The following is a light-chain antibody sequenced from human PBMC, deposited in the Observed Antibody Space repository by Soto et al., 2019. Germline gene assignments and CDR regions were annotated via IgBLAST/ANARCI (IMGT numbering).Light chain of an antibody. CDR3: CSYAGSYTLV. CDR1: SSDVGGYNY. J-gene: IGLJ2*01. CDR2: DVS. Sequence: QSALTQPRSVSGSPGQSVTISCTGTSSDVGGYNYVSWYQQHPGKAPKLMIYDVSKRPSGVPDRFSGSKSGNTASLTISGLPAEEEADYYCCSYAGSYTLVFGGGTKLTVL. V-gene: IGLV2-11*01.